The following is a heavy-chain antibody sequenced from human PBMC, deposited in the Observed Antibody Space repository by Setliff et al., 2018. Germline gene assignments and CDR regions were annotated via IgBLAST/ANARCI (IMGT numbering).Heavy chain of an antibody. CDR2: IFHSGST. Sequence: SETLSLTCTVSGDSISSGSYYWNWIRQHPEKGLEWLGYIFHSGSTHYNSSLKSRITISIDTSKNHFSLELNSVTAADSAVYYCARVADGSGSFYLGFDYWGQGILVTVS. CDR1: GDSISSGSYY. V-gene: IGHV4-31*03. J-gene: IGHJ4*02. CDR3: ARVADGSGSFYLGFDY. D-gene: IGHD3-10*01.